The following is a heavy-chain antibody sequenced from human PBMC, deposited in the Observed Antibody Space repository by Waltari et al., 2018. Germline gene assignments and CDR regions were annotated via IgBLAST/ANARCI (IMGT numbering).Heavy chain of an antibody. CDR2: NYYSGST. CDR1: GGSISSYY. D-gene: IGHD4-17*01. Sequence: QVQLQESGPGLVKPSETLSLTCTVSGGSISSYYWSWIRQPPGTGLEWIGYNYYSGSTNYNPSLKSRVTISVDTSKNQFSLKLSSVTAADTAVYYCARVGSDDYGDPLYNWFDPWGQGTLVTVSS. CDR3: ARVGSDDYGDPLYNWFDP. V-gene: IGHV4-59*01. J-gene: IGHJ5*02.